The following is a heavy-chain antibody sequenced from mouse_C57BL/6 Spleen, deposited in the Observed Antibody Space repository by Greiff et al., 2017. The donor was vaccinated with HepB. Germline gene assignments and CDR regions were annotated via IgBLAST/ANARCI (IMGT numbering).Heavy chain of an antibody. CDR2: IYPGDGDT. V-gene: IGHV1-82*01. J-gene: IGHJ2*01. Sequence: VQLQQSGPELVKPGASVKISCKASGYAFSSSWMNWVKQRPGKGLEWIGRIYPGDGDTNYNGKFKGKATLTADKSSSTAYMQLSSLTSEDSAVYFCARLRAGNYFDYWGQGTTLTVSS. CDR3: ARLRAGNYFDY. CDR1: GYAFSSSW. D-gene: IGHD3-3*01.